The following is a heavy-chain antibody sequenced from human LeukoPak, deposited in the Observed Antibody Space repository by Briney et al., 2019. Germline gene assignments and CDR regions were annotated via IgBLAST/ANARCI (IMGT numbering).Heavy chain of an antibody. V-gene: IGHV3-23*01. CDR3: ATYRQVLLPFES. Sequence: GGSLRLSCAASGFTFSTFAMIWVRQPPGKGLEWVSSIFPSGGEIHYADSVRGRFAISRDNSKSTLSLQMNSLRADDTAIYYCATYRQVLLPFESWGQGTLVTVSS. CDR2: IFPSGGEI. J-gene: IGHJ4*02. D-gene: IGHD2-8*02. CDR1: GFTFSTFA.